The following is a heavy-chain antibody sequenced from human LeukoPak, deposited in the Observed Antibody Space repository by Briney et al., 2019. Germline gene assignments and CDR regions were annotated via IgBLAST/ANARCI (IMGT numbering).Heavy chain of an antibody. J-gene: IGHJ4*02. V-gene: IGHV1-3*01. Sequence: GASVKVSCKASGYTFTSYAMHWVRQAPGQRLEWMGRINAGNGNTKYSQKFQGRVTITRDTSASTAYMELSSLRSGDTAVYYCARDTALVKGYFDYWGQGTLVTVSS. CDR3: ARDTALVKGYFDY. CDR1: GYTFTSYA. D-gene: IGHD5-18*01. CDR2: INAGNGNT.